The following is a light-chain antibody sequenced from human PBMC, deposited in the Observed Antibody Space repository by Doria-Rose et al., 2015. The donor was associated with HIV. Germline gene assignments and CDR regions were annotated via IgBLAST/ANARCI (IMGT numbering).Light chain of an antibody. CDR2: GID. V-gene: IGLV3-19*01. J-gene: IGLJ2*01. CDR3: NSRDSSGNHVV. CDR1: SLRTYY. Sequence: TQEPAVSVALGQTVRITYQGDSLRTYYASWYQQTPGQAPVVVLYGIDNLPSGIQDRFSGSSSGNTASLTITGAQAEDEADYYCNSRDSSGNHVVFGGGTKLTVL.